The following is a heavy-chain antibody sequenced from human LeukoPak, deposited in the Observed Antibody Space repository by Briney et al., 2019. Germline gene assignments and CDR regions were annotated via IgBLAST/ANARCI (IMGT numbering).Heavy chain of an antibody. CDR2: IKYDGSEK. CDR3: GTGDLGAFDI. Sequence: GGSLRLSCAASGFTFSTYWMSWVRQAPGKGLEWVANIKYDGSEKYYVDSVKGRFTISRDNSKNTLYLQMNSLRAEDTAVYYCGTGDLGAFDIWGQGTMVTVSS. J-gene: IGHJ3*02. V-gene: IGHV3-7*05. D-gene: IGHD7-27*01. CDR1: GFTFSTYW.